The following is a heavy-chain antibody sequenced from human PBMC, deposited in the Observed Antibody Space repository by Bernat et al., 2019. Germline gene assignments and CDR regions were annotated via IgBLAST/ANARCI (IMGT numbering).Heavy chain of an antibody. CDR3: ARNAHLDS. CDR1: GINFGDCW. J-gene: IGHJ4*02. CDR2: IKQDGNQK. Sequence: EVQLVESGGDLVQPGGSLRLSCAASGINFGDCWMSWVRQAPGKGLEWVAYIKQDGNQKFYVDSVKGRFTIYRDNAKNLLYLQMNNLRVEDTDLSYGARNAHLDSWGQGTLVTVSS. V-gene: IGHV3-7*03.